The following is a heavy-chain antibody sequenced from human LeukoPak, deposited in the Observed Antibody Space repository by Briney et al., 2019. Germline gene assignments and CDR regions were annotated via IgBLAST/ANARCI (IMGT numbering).Heavy chain of an antibody. CDR2: IKQDGSEK. CDR3: ARDSAYYYGSGSYSVYYYYYYGMDV. CDR1: GFTFSSYW. D-gene: IGHD3-10*01. Sequence: GGSLRLSCAASGFTFSSYWVSWVRQAPGKGLEWVASIKQDGSEKYYVDSVKGRFTISRDNAKNSLYLQMNSLRAEDTAVYYCARDSAYYYGSGSYSVYYYYYYGMDVWGQGTTVTVSS. V-gene: IGHV3-7*01. J-gene: IGHJ6*02.